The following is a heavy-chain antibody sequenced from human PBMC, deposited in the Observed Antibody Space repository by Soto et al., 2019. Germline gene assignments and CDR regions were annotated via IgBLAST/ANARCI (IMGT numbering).Heavy chain of an antibody. CDR3: AHRHTSGWYYY. V-gene: IGHV2-5*02. CDR1: GSSPSTVGVG. CDR2: IYWDDDK. J-gene: IGHJ4*02. Sequence: QITLKESGPTLGHPTQTLPLTCTFSGSSPSTVGVGVGWFRRPPGKALEWLALIYWDDDKRYSPSLKSRLTITKDTSKNQVVLTMTNMDPVDTATYYCAHRHTSGWYYYWGQGTLVTVSS. D-gene: IGHD6-19*01.